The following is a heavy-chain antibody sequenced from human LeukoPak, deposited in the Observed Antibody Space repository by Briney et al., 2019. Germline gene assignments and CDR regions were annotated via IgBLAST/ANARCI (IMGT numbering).Heavy chain of an antibody. CDR3: AKEFPDILTGYYLDY. CDR2: IRYDGSNK. CDR1: GFTFSSYG. V-gene: IGHV3-30*02. D-gene: IGHD3-9*01. J-gene: IGHJ4*02. Sequence: GGSLRLSCAASGFTFSSYGMHWVRQAPGKGLEWVAFIRYDGSNKYYADSVKGRFTISRDNSKNTLYLQMNSLRAEDTAVYYCAKEFPDILTGYYLDYWGQGTLVTVSS.